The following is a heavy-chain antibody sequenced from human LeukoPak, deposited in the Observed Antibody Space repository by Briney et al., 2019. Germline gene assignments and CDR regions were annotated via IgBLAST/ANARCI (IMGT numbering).Heavy chain of an antibody. J-gene: IGHJ3*02. CDR1: GFTFSAYS. V-gene: IGHV3-48*02. Sequence: GGSLRLSCAASGFTFSAYSMSWVRQAPGKGLEWISYISSSSSSKYYADSVKGRFTISRDNAKNSLYLQMNSLRDEDTAVYYCAREGRYSSPWAFDIWGQGTMVTVSS. D-gene: IGHD5-18*01. CDR3: AREGRYSSPWAFDI. CDR2: ISSSSSSK.